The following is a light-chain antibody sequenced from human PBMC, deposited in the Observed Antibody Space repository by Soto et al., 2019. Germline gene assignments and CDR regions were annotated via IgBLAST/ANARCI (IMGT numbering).Light chain of an antibody. V-gene: IGLV2-14*01. CDR2: EVR. Sequence: QSVLTQPASVSGSPGQSVTISCTGTNSDVGGYDYVSRYQLHPGKAPKLMIYEVRDRPSGVSNRFSGSKSGHTASLIISGLQAEDEADYYCSSYTSSSTVIFGGGTQLTVL. J-gene: IGLJ2*01. CDR1: NSDVGGYDY. CDR3: SSYTSSSTVI.